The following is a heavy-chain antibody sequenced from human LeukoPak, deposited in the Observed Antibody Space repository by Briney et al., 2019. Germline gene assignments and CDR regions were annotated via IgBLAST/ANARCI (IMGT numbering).Heavy chain of an antibody. V-gene: IGHV4-38-2*01. D-gene: IGHD3-3*01. J-gene: IGHJ4*02. CDR2: IFHTGTT. CDR3: ARHLYSIFGGITPDY. Sequence: SETLSLTCDVSASSISTDYYWGWIRQPPGEGLEWIGAIFHTGTTYYSPSPTLKSRVTISVDTSKNQFSLKLTSVIATDTAVYYCARHLYSIFGGITPDYWGQGTLVTVSS. CDR1: ASSISTDYY.